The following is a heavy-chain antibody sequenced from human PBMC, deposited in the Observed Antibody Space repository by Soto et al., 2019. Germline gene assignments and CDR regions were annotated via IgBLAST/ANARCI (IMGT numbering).Heavy chain of an antibody. CDR1: GFTFSTYA. V-gene: IGHV3-23*01. J-gene: IGHJ4*02. Sequence: PGGSLRLSCAASGFTFSTYAMSWVRQAPGKGPEWVSSISANGGITYYADSVKGRFTISRDNSKNSLYLQVNSLRVEDTAVYYCTKKACSSHGCYRPFDYWGQGTMVTVS. D-gene: IGHD2-2*01. CDR2: ISANGGIT. CDR3: TKKACSSHGCYRPFDY.